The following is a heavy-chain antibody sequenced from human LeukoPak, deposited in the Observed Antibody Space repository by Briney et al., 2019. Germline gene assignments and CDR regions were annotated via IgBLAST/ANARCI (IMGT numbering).Heavy chain of an antibody. V-gene: IGHV3-20*04. Sequence: GGSLRFSCAAAGFTFPEYGMSWLRQATGKGLAWVSGINWNGGRPGYADSVKGRFTISRDNAKNSLYLQMNSLRAEGTALYYCARDNTGGYSYSSFDYWGQGTLVTVSP. J-gene: IGHJ4*02. CDR3: ARDNTGGYSYSSFDY. CDR1: GFTFPEYG. D-gene: IGHD5-18*01. CDR2: INWNGGRP.